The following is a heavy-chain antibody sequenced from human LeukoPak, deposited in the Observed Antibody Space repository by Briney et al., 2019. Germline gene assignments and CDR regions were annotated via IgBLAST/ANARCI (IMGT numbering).Heavy chain of an antibody. Sequence: GASVKVSCEASGYTFTGYYMHWVRQAPGQGLEWMGWINPSGGSTSYAQKFQGRVTMTRDMSTSTVYMELSSLRSEDTAVYYCARVAAEVVGVPGAIGFGWLRRDYYYMDVWGKGTTVTVSS. J-gene: IGHJ6*03. CDR3: ARVAAEVVGVPGAIGFGWLRRDYYYMDV. V-gene: IGHV1-46*01. CDR1: GYTFTGYY. D-gene: IGHD2-2*02. CDR2: INPSGGST.